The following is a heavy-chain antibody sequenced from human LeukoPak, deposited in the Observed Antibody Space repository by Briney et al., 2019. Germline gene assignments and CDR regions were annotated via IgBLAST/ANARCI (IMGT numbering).Heavy chain of an antibody. V-gene: IGHV1-24*01. CDR1: GYTLTELS. D-gene: IGHD6-19*01. J-gene: IGHJ4*02. Sequence: GASVKVSCKVSGYTLTELSMHWVRQAPGKGLEWVGGFDPEDGETIYAQKFQGRVTMTEDTSTDTAYMELSSLRSEDTAVYYCATVRLYSSGWYWAYYFDYWGQGTLVTVSS. CDR2: FDPEDGET. CDR3: ATVRLYSSGWYWAYYFDY.